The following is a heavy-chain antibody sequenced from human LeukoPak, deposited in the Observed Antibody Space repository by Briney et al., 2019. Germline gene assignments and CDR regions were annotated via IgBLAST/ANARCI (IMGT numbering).Heavy chain of an antibody. CDR2: INPNSGGT. CDR1: GYTFTGYY. V-gene: IGHV1-2*02. Sequence: EASVKVSCKASGYTFTGYYMHWVRQAPGQGLEWMGWINPNSGGTNYAQKFQGRVTMTRDTSISTAYMELSRLRSDDTAVYYCARDAVALFRYYDSSGYCLDYWGQGTLVTVSS. D-gene: IGHD3-22*01. CDR3: ARDAVALFRYYDSSGYCLDY. J-gene: IGHJ4*02.